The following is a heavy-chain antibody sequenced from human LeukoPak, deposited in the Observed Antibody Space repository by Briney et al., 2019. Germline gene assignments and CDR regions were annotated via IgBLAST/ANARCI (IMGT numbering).Heavy chain of an antibody. CDR2: ISAYNRNT. CDR3: ARTVTTGLNAFGRIIWFDP. D-gene: IGHD4-17*01. Sequence: GASVKVSCKASGYTFTSYGISWVRQAPGQGLECMGWISAYNRNTNYAQQLQGRVTMTTDTSTRTAYMELRRLRSDDTAVYYCARTVTTGLNAFGRIIWFDPWGQGTLVTVSS. CDR1: GYTFTSYG. J-gene: IGHJ5*02. V-gene: IGHV1-18*01.